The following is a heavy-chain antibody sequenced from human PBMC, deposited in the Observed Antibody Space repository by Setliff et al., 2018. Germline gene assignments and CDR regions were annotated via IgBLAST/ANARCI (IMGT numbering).Heavy chain of an antibody. J-gene: IGHJ5*02. D-gene: IGHD3-16*02. CDR2: IDYSGNT. CDR1: GDSISNNYYY. V-gene: IGHV4-39*07. Sequence: PSETLSLTCTVSGDSISNNYYYWDWIRQSPGKGLEWIGSIDYSGNTYYNPSLKSRLTISVDTSKNHLSLKMISLTAADTAVYYCARDRDDYIWGSFRFPGFDPWGQGTLVTVSS. CDR3: ARDRDDYIWGSFRFPGFDP.